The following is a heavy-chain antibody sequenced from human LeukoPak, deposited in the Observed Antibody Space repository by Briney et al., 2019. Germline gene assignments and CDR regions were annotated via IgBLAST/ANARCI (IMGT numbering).Heavy chain of an antibody. Sequence: GGSLRLSCAASGFTFSSYSMNWVRQAPGKGLEWVSSISSSSSYIYYADSVKGRFTISRDNAKNSLYLQMNSLRAEDTAVYYCAKGSRSVETVTLSGGFDYWGQGTLVTASS. CDR1: GFTFSSYS. CDR2: ISSSSSYI. J-gene: IGHJ4*02. CDR3: AKGSRSVETVTLSGGFDY. V-gene: IGHV3-21*01. D-gene: IGHD4-17*01.